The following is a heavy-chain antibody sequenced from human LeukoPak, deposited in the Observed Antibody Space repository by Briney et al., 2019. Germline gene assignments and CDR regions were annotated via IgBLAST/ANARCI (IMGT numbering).Heavy chain of an antibody. J-gene: IGHJ5*02. Sequence: SETLSLTSAVPGGSITNHWRSWIRQPPGKGLEWIAYMFYTGSTSYNPSLKSRVTISMDTSKSQISLKLSSVTAADTAVYYCARHSSITGGRLSGYWLDPWGQGTLVTVSS. CDR3: ARHSSITGGRLSGYWLDP. V-gene: IGHV4-59*08. CDR2: MFYTGST. CDR1: GGSITNHW. D-gene: IGHD7-27*01.